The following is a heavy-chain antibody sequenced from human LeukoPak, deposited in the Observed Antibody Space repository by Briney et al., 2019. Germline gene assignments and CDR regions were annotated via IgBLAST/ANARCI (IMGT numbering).Heavy chain of an antibody. V-gene: IGHV3-7*03. J-gene: IGHJ4*02. CDR1: GFTFSNYW. CDR3: AKDLDSSGYCIDY. CDR2: IKEDGSEK. Sequence: GGSLRLSCGASGFTFSNYWMSWVRQAPGKGLEWVANIKEDGSEKHYVDSVKGRFTISRDNAKNSLYLQMNSLRAEDTALYYCAKDLDSSGYCIDYWGQGTLVTVSS. D-gene: IGHD3-22*01.